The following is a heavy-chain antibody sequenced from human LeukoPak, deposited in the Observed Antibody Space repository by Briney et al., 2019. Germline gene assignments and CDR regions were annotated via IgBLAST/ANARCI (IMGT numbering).Heavy chain of an antibody. V-gene: IGHV4-34*09. CDR2: INHSGST. CDR3: ARDTTLDY. Sequence: PSETLYLTCAVYGGSFSGYYWSWIRQPPGKGLEWIGEINHSGSTNYNPSLKSRVIISVDTSKNQFSLKVSSVTAADTAVYYCARDTTLDYWGQGTLVTVSS. D-gene: IGHD1-1*01. CDR1: GGSFSGYY. J-gene: IGHJ4*02.